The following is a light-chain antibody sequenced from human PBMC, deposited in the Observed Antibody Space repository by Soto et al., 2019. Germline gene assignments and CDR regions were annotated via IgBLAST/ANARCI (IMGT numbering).Light chain of an antibody. CDR3: SAWDNSLNGYV. CDR2: TAG. J-gene: IGLJ1*01. Sequence: QSALTQPRSVSGSPGQSVTISCTGTNNDIGGFPYVSWYQHLPGTAPPRLIFTAGQRPSGVPGRFSGSKSGTSASLAISGLQSEDEGDYYCSAWDNSLNGYVFGPGTKVTVL. CDR1: NNDIGGFPY. V-gene: IGLV2-11*01.